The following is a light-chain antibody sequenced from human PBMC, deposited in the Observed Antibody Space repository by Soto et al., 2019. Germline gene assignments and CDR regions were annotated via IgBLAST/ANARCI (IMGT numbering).Light chain of an antibody. CDR3: HQDGSVPYT. V-gene: IGKV3-20*01. J-gene: IGKJ2*01. CDR2: QTS. CDR1: QTVGTNA. Sequence: ETVVRQSPGTLSLSPGDRATLSCRASQTVGTNAVVWFQQKPGQAPRLVMYQTSDRDTGIPDRFSGSGSGTDFTLTISRLETEDFAIYYCHQDGSVPYTFGQGTRLEI.